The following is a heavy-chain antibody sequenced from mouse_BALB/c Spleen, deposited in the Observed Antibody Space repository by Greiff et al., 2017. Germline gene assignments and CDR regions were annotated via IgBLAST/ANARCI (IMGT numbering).Heavy chain of an antibody. CDR3: ASYYGRGAY. J-gene: IGHJ3*01. CDR2: IWAGGST. V-gene: IGHV2-9*02. D-gene: IGHD1-1*01. CDR1: GFSLTSYG. Sequence: VQGVESGPGLVAPSQSLSITCTVSGFSLTSYGVHWVRQPPGKGLEWLGVIWAGGSTNYNSALMSRLSISKDNSKSQVFLKMNSLQTDDTAMYYCASYYGRGAYWGQGTLVTVSA.